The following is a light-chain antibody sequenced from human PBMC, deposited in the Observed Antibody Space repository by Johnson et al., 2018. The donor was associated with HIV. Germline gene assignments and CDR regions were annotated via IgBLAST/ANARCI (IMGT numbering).Light chain of an antibody. CDR2: DNN. CDR1: RSNIGNNY. V-gene: IGLV1-51*01. J-gene: IGLJ1*01. Sequence: QSVLTQPPSVSAAPGQKVTISCSGSRSNIGNNYVSWYQQLPGTAPKLLIYDNNKRPSGIPDRFSGSKSGTSATLGITGLQTGDEADYYCVTCDNSLSAYVFGTGSTFTVL. CDR3: VTCDNSLSAYV.